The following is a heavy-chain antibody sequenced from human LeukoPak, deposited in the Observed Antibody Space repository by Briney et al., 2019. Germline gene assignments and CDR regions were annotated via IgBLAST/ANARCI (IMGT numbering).Heavy chain of an antibody. V-gene: IGHV1-2*04. D-gene: IGHD3-10*01. CDR3: ARDTQGLWFGESNLFDP. J-gene: IGHJ5*02. CDR2: INPKSGGT. Sequence: ASVKVSCKPSGYIFTGYYMHWVRQAPGQGLEGMGWINPKSGGTNYAQKFQGWVTMTRDTSISTAYMELSRLRSDDTAVYYCARDTQGLWFGESNLFDPWGQGTLVTVSS. CDR1: GYIFTGYY.